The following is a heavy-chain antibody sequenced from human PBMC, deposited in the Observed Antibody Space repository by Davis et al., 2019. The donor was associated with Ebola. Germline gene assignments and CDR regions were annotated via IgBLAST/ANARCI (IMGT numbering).Heavy chain of an antibody. V-gene: IGHV3-7*01. Sequence: GGSLRLSCVASGFTFSSSWMTWVRQAPEKGLEWVATIKADGSAKYYVDSVKGRFTISRDNVKNSLYLQMDSLRAEDTAVYYCARWASVGYWGQGTLVTVSS. D-gene: IGHD1-26*01. CDR1: GFTFSSSW. J-gene: IGHJ4*02. CDR2: IKADGSAK. CDR3: ARWASVGY.